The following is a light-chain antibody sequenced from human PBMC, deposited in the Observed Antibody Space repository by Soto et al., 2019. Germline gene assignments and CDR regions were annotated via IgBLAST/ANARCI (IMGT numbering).Light chain of an antibody. J-gene: IGKJ1*01. CDR3: QQDNNWPRT. Sequence: EIVMTQSPATLSVSPGERATLSCRATQSVRSNLAWYPQSPGQAPSLLIYRASTRATDIPARLSGSGSGTEFTLTISSLQSEDFAVYYCQQDNNWPRTFGQGTKVELK. CDR2: RAS. CDR1: QSVRSN. V-gene: IGKV3-15*01.